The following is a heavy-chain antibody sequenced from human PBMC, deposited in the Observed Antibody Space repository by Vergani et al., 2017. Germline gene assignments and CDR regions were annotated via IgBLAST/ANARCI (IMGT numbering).Heavy chain of an antibody. CDR1: GFTVSSNY. D-gene: IGHD4-17*01. CDR2: IWYDGSNK. V-gene: IGHV3-30*02. Sequence: VQLVESGGGLVQPGGSLRLSCAASGFTVSSNYMSWVRQAPGKGLEWVAVIWYDGSNKYYVDSVKGRFTISRDTSKKTLSLQMRSLRADDTAVYYCAKXGRENSDYGYFDYWGQGTLVTVSS. J-gene: IGHJ4*02. CDR3: AKXGRENSDYGYFDY.